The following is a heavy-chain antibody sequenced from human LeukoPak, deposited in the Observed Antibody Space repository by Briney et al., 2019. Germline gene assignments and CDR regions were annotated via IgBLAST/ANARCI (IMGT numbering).Heavy chain of an antibody. D-gene: IGHD6-19*01. CDR1: GFTFSSYG. CDR3: AKASYSSG. CDR2: ISYDGSNK. Sequence: GGSLRLSCAASGFTFSSYGMHWVRQAPGKGLEWVAVISYDGSNKYYADSVKGRFTISRDNSKNTLYLQMNSLRAEDTAVYYCAKASYSSGWGQGTLVTVSS. V-gene: IGHV3-30*18. J-gene: IGHJ4*02.